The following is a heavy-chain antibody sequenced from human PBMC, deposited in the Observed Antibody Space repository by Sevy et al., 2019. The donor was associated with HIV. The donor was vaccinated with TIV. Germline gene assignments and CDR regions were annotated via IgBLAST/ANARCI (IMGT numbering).Heavy chain of an antibody. V-gene: IGHV3-15*01. CDR1: GFTFSNAW. Sequence: GSLRLSCAASGFTFSNAWMSWVRQAPGKGLEWVGRIKSKTDGGTTDYAAPVKGRFTISRDDSKNTLYLQMNSLKTEDTAVYYCTTRVRGVIPYDAFDIWGQGTMVTVSS. CDR3: TTRVRGVIPYDAFDI. D-gene: IGHD3-10*01. CDR2: IKSKTDGGTT. J-gene: IGHJ3*02.